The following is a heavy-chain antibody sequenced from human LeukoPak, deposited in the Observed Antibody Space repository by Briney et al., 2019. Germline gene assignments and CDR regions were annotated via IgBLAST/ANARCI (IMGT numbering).Heavy chain of an antibody. V-gene: IGHV3-53*01. CDR1: GFTFSSYE. D-gene: IGHD6-19*01. CDR2: IYSGDNT. Sequence: PGGSLRLSCAASGFTFSSYEMNWVRQAPGKGLDWVSVIYSGDNTYYADSVKGRFTISRDNFKNILYLQMNSLRAEDTAVYYCARDSHSGWYYFDYWGQGTLVTVSS. J-gene: IGHJ4*02. CDR3: ARDSHSGWYYFDY.